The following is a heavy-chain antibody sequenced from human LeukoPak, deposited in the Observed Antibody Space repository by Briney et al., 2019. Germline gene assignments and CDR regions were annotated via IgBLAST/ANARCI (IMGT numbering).Heavy chain of an antibody. J-gene: IGHJ3*02. V-gene: IGHV1-2*02. CDR1: GYTFTGYY. CDR2: INPNSGGT. D-gene: IGHD1-26*01. Sequence: ASVKVSCKASGYTFTGYYMHWVRQAPGQGLEWMGWINPNSGGTNYEQKFQGRVTMTRDTSISTAYMELSRLRSDDTAVYYCARDPLGVENAFDTWGQGTMVTVSS. CDR3: ARDPLGVENAFDT.